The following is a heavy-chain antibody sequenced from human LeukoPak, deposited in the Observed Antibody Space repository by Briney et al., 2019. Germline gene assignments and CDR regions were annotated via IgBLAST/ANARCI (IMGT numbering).Heavy chain of an antibody. CDR1: GYSFTSYW. J-gene: IGHJ5*02. D-gene: IGHD3-22*01. Sequence: GESLKISCKGSGYSFTSYWIGWVRQMPGKGLEWMGIIYPGDSDTRYSPSFQGQVTISADKSISTAYLQWSSLKASDTAMYYCARRAYYYDSSGSIGNWFDPWGQGTLVTVSS. V-gene: IGHV5-51*01. CDR2: IYPGDSDT. CDR3: ARRAYYYDSSGSIGNWFDP.